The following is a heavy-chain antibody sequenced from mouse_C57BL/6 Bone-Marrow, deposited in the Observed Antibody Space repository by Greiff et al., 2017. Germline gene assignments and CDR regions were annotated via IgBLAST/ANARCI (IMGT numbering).Heavy chain of an antibody. J-gene: IGHJ1*03. CDR1: GYTFTSYW. CDR3: ARDHAGWYFDV. D-gene: IGHD2-13*01. CDR2: IHPNSGST. V-gene: IGHV1-64*01. Sequence: QVQLQQPGAELVKPGASVKLSCKASGYTFTSYWMHWVKQRPVQGLEWIGMIHPNSGSTNYNEKFKSKATLTVDKSSSTAYMQLSSLTSEDSAVYYCARDHAGWYFDVWGTGTTVTVSS.